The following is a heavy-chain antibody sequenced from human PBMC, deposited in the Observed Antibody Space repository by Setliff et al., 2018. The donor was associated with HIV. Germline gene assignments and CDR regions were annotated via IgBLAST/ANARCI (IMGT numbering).Heavy chain of an antibody. CDR3: ARSRRDGYNLEAFDI. Sequence: GESLKISRKGSGYSFTSYWIGWVRQMPGKGLEWMGIIYPGDSDTRYSPSFQGQVTISADKSISTAYLQWSTLKASDTAMYYCARSRRDGYNLEAFDIWGQGTMVT. D-gene: IGHD5-12*01. CDR1: GYSFTSYW. V-gene: IGHV5-51*01. CDR2: IYPGDSDT. J-gene: IGHJ3*02.